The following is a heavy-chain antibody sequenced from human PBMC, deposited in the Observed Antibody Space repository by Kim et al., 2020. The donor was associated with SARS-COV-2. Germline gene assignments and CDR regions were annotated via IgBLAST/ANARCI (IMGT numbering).Heavy chain of an antibody. V-gene: IGHV3-21*01. CDR3: AREHSSSNNPVFRSYYYYMDV. D-gene: IGHD6-13*01. CDR1: GFTFSSYS. CDR2: ISSSSSYI. J-gene: IGHJ6*03. Sequence: GGSLRLSCAASGFTFSSYSMNWVRQAPGKGLEWVSSISSSSSYIYYADSVKGRFTISRDNAKNSLYLQMNSLRAEDTAVYYCAREHSSSNNPVFRSYYYYMDVWGKGTTVTVSS.